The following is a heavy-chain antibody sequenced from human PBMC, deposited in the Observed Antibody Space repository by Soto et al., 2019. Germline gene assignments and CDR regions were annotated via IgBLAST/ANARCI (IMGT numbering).Heavy chain of an antibody. J-gene: IGHJ5*02. Sequence: QVQLVQAGAEVKKPGASVKVSCKASGYTFTAYYMHWVRQAPGKGLEWMGWINPNSGGTYHAQNFQGRVTMTRDTSTTTAYMELASLRSDDTAVYYCARGGGSGYNELAPWGPGNLVIVSS. CDR1: GYTFTAYY. CDR2: INPNSGGT. V-gene: IGHV1-2*02. CDR3: ARGGGSGYNELAP. D-gene: IGHD5-12*01.